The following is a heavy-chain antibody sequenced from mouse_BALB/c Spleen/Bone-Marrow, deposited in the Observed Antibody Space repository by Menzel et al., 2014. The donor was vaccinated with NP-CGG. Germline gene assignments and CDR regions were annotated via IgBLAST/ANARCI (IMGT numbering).Heavy chain of an antibody. Sequence: VMLVESGPELVKPGASVRISCKASGYTFTSYYIHWVKQRPGQGLEWIGWIYPGDFNTKYNEKFKGKATLTADKSSSTAYMQLSSLTSGDSEVYFCARKSQRAYDSMNYWGPGTSVTVSS. CDR2: IYPGDFNT. CDR3: ARKSQRAYDSMNY. D-gene: IGHD2-4*01. V-gene: IGHV1S56*01. J-gene: IGHJ4*01. CDR1: GYTFTSYY.